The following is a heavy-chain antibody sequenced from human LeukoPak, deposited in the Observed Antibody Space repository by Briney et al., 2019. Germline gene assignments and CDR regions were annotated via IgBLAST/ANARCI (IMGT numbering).Heavy chain of an antibody. CDR3: ASLGGDCYSCMSD. D-gene: IGHD2-21*02. CDR2: ISAYNGNT. V-gene: IGHV1-18*01. CDR1: GYTFTSYG. Sequence: GASVTVSFTASGYTFTSYGISWVRQAPGQGLEWMGWISAYNGNTNYAQKLQGRVTMTTDTSTSTAYMELRSLRSDDTAVYYCASLGGDCYSCMSDWGQGTLVTVSS. J-gene: IGHJ4*02.